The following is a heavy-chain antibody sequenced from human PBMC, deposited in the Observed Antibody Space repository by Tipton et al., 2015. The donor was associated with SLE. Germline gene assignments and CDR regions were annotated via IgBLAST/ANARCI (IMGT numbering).Heavy chain of an antibody. J-gene: IGHJ5*02. D-gene: IGHD6-6*01. CDR1: GGSFSGYY. CDR2: INHSGST. V-gene: IGHV4-34*01. Sequence: TLSLTCAVYGGSFSGYYWSWIRQPPGKGLEWIGEINHSGSTNYNPSLKSRVTISVDTSKNQFSLKLSSVTAADTAVYYCARHTEPMYSSSAGSWFDPWGQGTLVTVSS. CDR3: ARHTEPMYSSSAGSWFDP.